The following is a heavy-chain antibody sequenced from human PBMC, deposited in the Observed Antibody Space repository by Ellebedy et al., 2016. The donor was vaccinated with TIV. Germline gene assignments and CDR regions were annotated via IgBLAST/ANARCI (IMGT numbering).Heavy chain of an antibody. J-gene: IGHJ6*02. D-gene: IGHD2/OR15-2a*01. CDR1: GDTCSNYA. V-gene: IGHV1-69*10. CDR3: ARDRGGSYLNYYGMDV. CDR2: IIPFLGTA. Sequence: SVKVSCXASGDTCSNYAISWVRQAPGQGLEWMGGIIPFLGTANYAQNFQGRVTITADKSTSTAYMDLSSLRSDDTAAYYCARDRGGSYLNYYGMDVWGQGTTVTVSS.